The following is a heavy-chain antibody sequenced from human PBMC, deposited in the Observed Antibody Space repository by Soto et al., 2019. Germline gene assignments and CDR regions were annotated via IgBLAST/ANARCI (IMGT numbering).Heavy chain of an antibody. Sequence: GESLKISCKGSGYSFTSYWISWVHQMPGKGLEWMGRIDPSDSYTNYSPSFQGHVTISADKSISTAYLQWSSLKASDTAMYYCARPFFGVVSLDAFDIWGQGTMVTVSS. CDR2: IDPSDSYT. J-gene: IGHJ3*02. V-gene: IGHV5-10-1*01. CDR1: GYSFTSYW. D-gene: IGHD3-3*01. CDR3: ARPFFGVVSLDAFDI.